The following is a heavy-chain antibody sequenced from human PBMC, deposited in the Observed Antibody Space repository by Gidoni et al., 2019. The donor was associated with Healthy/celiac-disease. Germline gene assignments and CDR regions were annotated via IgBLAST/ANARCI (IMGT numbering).Heavy chain of an antibody. CDR2: ISGSGGST. CDR3: AKDPVGSGYFFDY. V-gene: IGHV3-23*04. CDR1: GFTFSSYA. D-gene: IGHD5-12*01. J-gene: IGHJ4*02. Sequence: EVQLVESGGGLVQPGGYLRLFCAASGFTFSSYAMSWVRQAPGKGLEWVSAISGSGGSTYYADSVKGRFTISRDNSKNTLYLQMNSLRAEDTAVYYCAKDPVGSGYFFDYWGQGTLVTVSS.